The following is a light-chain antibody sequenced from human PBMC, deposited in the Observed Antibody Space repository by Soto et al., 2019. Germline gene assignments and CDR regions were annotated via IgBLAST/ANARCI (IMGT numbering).Light chain of an antibody. CDR2: AAT. Sequence: DIQMTQSPSSLSASVGDRVTITCRASQSISSYLNWYQQKPGKAPKVLIYAATSLQSGVPSRFSGSGSGTYFTLTISSLQPEDFATYYCQQSYSTPVFGPGTKVDIK. V-gene: IGKV1-39*01. CDR3: QQSYSTPV. CDR1: QSISSY. J-gene: IGKJ3*01.